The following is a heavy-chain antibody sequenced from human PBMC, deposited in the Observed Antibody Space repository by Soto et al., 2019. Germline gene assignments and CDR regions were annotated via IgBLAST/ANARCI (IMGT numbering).Heavy chain of an antibody. Sequence: ASVKVSCKASGYTFTSYYMHWVRQAPGQGLEWMGIINPSGGSTSDAQKFQGRVTMTRDTSTSTVYMEVSSLRSEDTAVYYCARAAYYYESSGYYPGDYWGQGTLVTVSS. CDR1: GYTFTSYY. D-gene: IGHD3-22*01. CDR2: INPSGGST. J-gene: IGHJ4*02. CDR3: ARAAYYYESSGYYPGDY. V-gene: IGHV1-46*01.